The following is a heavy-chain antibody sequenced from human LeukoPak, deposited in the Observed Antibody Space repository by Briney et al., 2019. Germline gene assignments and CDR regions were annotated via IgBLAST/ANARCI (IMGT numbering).Heavy chain of an antibody. CDR3: ARGTWFGELLSNFYYYYYGMDV. Sequence: PSETLSLTCAVYGGSFSGYYWSWIRQPPGKGLEWIGEINHSGSTNYNPSLKSRVTISVDTSKDQFSLKLSSVTAADTAVYYCARGTWFGELLSNFYYYYYGMDVWGQGTTVTVSS. J-gene: IGHJ6*02. V-gene: IGHV4-34*01. D-gene: IGHD3-10*01. CDR1: GGSFSGYY. CDR2: INHSGST.